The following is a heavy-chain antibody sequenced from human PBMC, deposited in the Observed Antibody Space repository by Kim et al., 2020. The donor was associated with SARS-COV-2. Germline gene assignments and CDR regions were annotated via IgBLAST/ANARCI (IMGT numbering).Heavy chain of an antibody. V-gene: IGHV3-72*01. CDR2: IRDKANGYTT. CDR1: GLTFSDHY. CDR3: SRGASAAAHTYYYYGLDV. D-gene: IGHD6-13*01. J-gene: IGHJ6*02. Sequence: GGSLRLSCAASGLTFSDHYMDWVRQTPGKGLEWVGRIRDKANGYTTEYAASVKGRFSISRDDSKNSLYLQMNSLKTEDTAVYYCSRGASAAAHTYYYYGLDVWGQGTTVIVSS.